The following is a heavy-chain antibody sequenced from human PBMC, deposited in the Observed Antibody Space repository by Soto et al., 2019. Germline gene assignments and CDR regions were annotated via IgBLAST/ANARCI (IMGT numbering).Heavy chain of an antibody. J-gene: IGHJ6*02. CDR1: GYTFTSYG. CDR2: ISAYNGNT. Sequence: QVQLVQSGAEVKKPGASVKVSCKASGYTFTSYGISWVRQAPGQGLEWMGWISAYNGNTNYAQKLQGRVTMTTDTSTSTAYRELRSLRSDDTAVYYCARYYYGSGSYYYYYYGMDVWGQGTTVTVSS. CDR3: ARYYYGSGSYYYYYYGMDV. D-gene: IGHD3-10*01. V-gene: IGHV1-18*01.